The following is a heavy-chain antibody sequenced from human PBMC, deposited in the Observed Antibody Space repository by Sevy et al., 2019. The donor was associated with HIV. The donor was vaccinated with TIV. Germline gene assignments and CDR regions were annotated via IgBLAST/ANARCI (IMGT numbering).Heavy chain of an antibody. CDR2: INTSGGNK. V-gene: IGHV3-48*03. Sequence: GGSLRLSCAASGFSFSSYEMNWVRQAPGKGLEWVSYINTSGGNKFYTDSVKGRFTISRDNAKNSVYLQMNSLRAEDTAVYYCARDGYYRRFDYWGQGTLVTVSS. D-gene: IGHD3-22*01. CDR1: GFSFSSYE. J-gene: IGHJ4*02. CDR3: ARDGYYRRFDY.